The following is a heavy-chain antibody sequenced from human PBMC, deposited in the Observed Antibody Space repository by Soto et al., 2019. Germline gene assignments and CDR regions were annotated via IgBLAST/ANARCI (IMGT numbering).Heavy chain of an antibody. Sequence: GGSLRLSCAASGFTFSSYSMNWVRQAPGKGLEWVSSISSSSSYIYYADSVKGRFTISRDNAKNSLYLQMNSLRAEDTAVYYCARSPVTGKSGWFDPWGQGTLVTVS. CDR2: ISSSSSYI. D-gene: IGHD4-4*01. V-gene: IGHV3-21*01. CDR3: ARSPVTGKSGWFDP. CDR1: GFTFSSYS. J-gene: IGHJ5*02.